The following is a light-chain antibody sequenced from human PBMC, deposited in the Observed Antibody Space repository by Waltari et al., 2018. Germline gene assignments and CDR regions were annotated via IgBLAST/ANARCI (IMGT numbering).Light chain of an antibody. V-gene: IGKV3-20*01. CDR3: QKYGTLPAT. CDR1: QSVAKY. CDR2: DAS. Sequence: EIVLTQSPGTLSLSLGERATLSCRASQSVAKYLAWYQQKPGQAPRLLIYDASIRAAGIADRFSGSGFGTDFSLTISRLEPEDFAVYYCQKYGTLPATFGQGTKVEIK. J-gene: IGKJ1*01.